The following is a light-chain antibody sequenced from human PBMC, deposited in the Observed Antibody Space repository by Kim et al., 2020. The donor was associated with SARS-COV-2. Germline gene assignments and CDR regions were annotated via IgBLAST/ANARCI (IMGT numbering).Light chain of an antibody. CDR3: LQHKTYPYT. J-gene: IGKJ2*01. Sequence: SASVGDRVTITCRASHDISNLLAWFQQKPGKVPKRLIYATSSWQSGVPSRFSGSGSGTEYRRTISSLQPEDFATYYCLQHKTYPYTLGQGTKVEI. CDR2: ATS. CDR1: HDISNL. V-gene: IGKV1-17*03.